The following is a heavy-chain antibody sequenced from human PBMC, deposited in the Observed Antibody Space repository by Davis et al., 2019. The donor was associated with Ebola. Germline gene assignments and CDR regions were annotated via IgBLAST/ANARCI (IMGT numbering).Heavy chain of an antibody. V-gene: IGHV4-59*01. CDR2: IYYSGST. Sequence: SETLSLTCTVSGGSISSYYWSWIRQPPGKGLEWIGYIYYSGSTNYNPSLKSRVTISVDTSKNQFSLKLSSVTAADTAVYYCARVGSYYGFDYWGQGTLVTVSS. CDR3: ARVGSYYGFDY. J-gene: IGHJ4*02. D-gene: IGHD3-3*01. CDR1: GGSISSYY.